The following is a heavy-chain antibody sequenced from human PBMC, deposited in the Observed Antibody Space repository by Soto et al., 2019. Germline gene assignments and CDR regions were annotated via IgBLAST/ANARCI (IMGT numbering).Heavy chain of an antibody. CDR3: AKKVNSGPGSQYFDY. CDR2: FRTGGDGGTT. CDR1: GFTFTSYS. Sequence: GGSLRLSCAASGFTFTSYSMSWVRQAPGKGLEWVSGFRTGGDGGTTYYADSVKGRFTISRDNSKNTLFLQMNSLRAEDTAIYYCAKKVNSGPGSQYFDYWGQGTLVTVSS. V-gene: IGHV3-23*01. J-gene: IGHJ4*02. D-gene: IGHD1-1*01.